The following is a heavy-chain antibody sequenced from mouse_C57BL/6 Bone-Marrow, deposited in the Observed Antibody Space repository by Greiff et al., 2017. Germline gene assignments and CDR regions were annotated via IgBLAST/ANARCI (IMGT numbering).Heavy chain of an antibody. D-gene: IGHD1-1*01. CDR3: ARENYYYGSAWFAY. CDR1: GYTFTSYW. V-gene: IGHV1-69*01. CDR2: IDPSDSYT. Sequence: QVQLQQPGAELVMPGASVKLSCKASGYTFTSYWMHWVKQRPGQGLEWIGEIDPSDSYTNYNQKFKGKSTLTVDKSSSTAYMQLSSLTSEDSAVYDCARENYYYGSAWFAYWGQGTLVTVSA. J-gene: IGHJ3*01.